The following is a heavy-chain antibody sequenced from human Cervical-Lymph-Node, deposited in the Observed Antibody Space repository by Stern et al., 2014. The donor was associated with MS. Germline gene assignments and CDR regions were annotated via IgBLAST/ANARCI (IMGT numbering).Heavy chain of an antibody. V-gene: IGHV3-73*01. CDR2: IRSKANNYAT. D-gene: IGHD3-16*01. Sequence: VQLVESGGGLVQPGGSLKLSCAASAFTFSGSAVHWVRQASGQGLEGVGRIRSKANNYATAYAASVKGRFTISRDDSKTTGYLQMNSLKTEDTAVYYCTRRDEAAGPEFGYWGQGTLVTVSS. CDR3: TRRDEAAGPEFGY. J-gene: IGHJ4*02. CDR1: AFTFSGSA.